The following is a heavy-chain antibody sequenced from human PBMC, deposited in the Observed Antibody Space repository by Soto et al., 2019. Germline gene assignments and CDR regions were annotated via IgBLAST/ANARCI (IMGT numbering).Heavy chain of an antibody. CDR2: ISRSGNST. D-gene: IGHD3-9*01. V-gene: IGHV3-23*01. CDR3: AKDAKILDWLPTSYYFDF. J-gene: IGHJ4*02. CDR1: GLSFSSYA. Sequence: EVQVLESGGGLAQPGRSLRLSCAVSGLSFSSYAMTWVRQSPGKGLEWVSSISRSGNSTYSADSVRGRFTISRDNSMNTLYLQMNSLRAEDTAVYYCAKDAKILDWLPTSYYFDFWGQGTLVTVSS.